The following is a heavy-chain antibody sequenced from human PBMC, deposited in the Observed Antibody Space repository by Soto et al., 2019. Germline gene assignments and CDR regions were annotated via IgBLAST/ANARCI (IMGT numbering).Heavy chain of an antibody. CDR1: GFTFENYA. V-gene: IGHV3-23*01. J-gene: IGHJ6*02. Sequence: GGSLRLSCVASGFTFENYAMSWVRQAPGKGLEWASAISGSGGTTYYSDSVKGRFTISRDNSKNTVYLQMNDLRVEDAAEYFCAKDSWAIFGVPAGEYYAMDVWGQGTTVTVSS. CDR2: ISGSGGTT. CDR3: AKDSWAIFGVPAGEYYAMDV. D-gene: IGHD3-3*01.